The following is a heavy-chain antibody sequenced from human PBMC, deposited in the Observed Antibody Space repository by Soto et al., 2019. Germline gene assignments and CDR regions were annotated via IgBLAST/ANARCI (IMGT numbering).Heavy chain of an antibody. CDR1: GYSFTSHY. CDR3: AHRQRTVVVGAPFDL. Sequence: ASVKVSCKAIGYSFTSHYMHWVRQAPGQGLEWMGTIYPGGVNIAYAQKFKSRLAITRDTSKNQVVMTMTDMAPVDTAIYYCAHRQRTVVVGAPFDLWGQGSQVTVSS. V-gene: IGHV1-46*01. D-gene: IGHD2-15*01. J-gene: IGHJ4*02. CDR2: IYPGGVNI.